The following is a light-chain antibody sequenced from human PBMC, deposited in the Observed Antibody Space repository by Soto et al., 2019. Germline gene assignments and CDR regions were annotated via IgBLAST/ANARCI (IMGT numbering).Light chain of an antibody. J-gene: IGKJ5*01. CDR2: DAS. V-gene: IGKV1-33*01. CDR3: QQYDNLLPIT. Sequence: IQMTQSPSSLSASVGDRVTITCQASEDISKNLNWYQQKPGKAPKLLIYDASSLQTGVPSRFSGRGSATKINNTITSLQPKEITTYYWQQYDNLLPITFSQGTRLEIK. CDR1: EDISKN.